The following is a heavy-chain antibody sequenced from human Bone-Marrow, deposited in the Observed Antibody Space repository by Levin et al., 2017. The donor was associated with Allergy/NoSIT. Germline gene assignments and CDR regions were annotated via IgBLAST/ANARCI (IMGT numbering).Heavy chain of an antibody. Sequence: GESLKISCKASGYTFTGYYMHWVRQAPGQGLEWMGRINPNSGGTNYAQKFQGRVTMTRDTSISTAYMELSRLRSDDTAVYYCAREGWVKKSRFDPWGQGTLVTVSS. V-gene: IGHV1-2*06. CDR3: AREGWVKKSRFDP. D-gene: IGHD1-26*01. CDR1: GYTFTGYY. J-gene: IGHJ5*02. CDR2: INPNSGGT.